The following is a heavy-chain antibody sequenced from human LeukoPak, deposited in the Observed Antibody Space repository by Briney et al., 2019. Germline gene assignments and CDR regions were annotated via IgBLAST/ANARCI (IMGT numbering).Heavy chain of an antibody. CDR1: GFTFSSYA. CDR3: ARAQKTYYYGSGSYWYLDY. J-gene: IGHJ4*02. D-gene: IGHD3-10*01. Sequence: GGSLRLSCAASGFTFSSYAMHWVRQAPGKGLEYVSAISSNGGSTYYANSVKGRFTISRDNSKNALYLQMGSLRAEDMAVYYCARAQKTYYYGSGSYWYLDYWGQGTLVTVSS. V-gene: IGHV3-64*01. CDR2: ISSNGGST.